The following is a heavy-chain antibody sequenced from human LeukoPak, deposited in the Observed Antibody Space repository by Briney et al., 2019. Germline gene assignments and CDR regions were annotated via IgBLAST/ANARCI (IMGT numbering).Heavy chain of an antibody. D-gene: IGHD6-13*01. J-gene: IGHJ4*02. CDR3: AREGEQVFDD. CDR1: GFTFSSYG. CDR2: IWYDGSNK. V-gene: IGHV3-33*01. Sequence: HPGRSLRLSCAASGFTFSSYGMHWVRQAPGKGLEWVAVIWYDGSNKYYADSVKGRFTIPRDNSKNTLYLQMNSLRAEDRAVYYCAREGEQVFDDWGQGTLVTVSS.